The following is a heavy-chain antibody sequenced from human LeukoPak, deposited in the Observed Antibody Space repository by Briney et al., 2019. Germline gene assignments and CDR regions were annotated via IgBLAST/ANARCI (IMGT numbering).Heavy chain of an antibody. D-gene: IGHD3-3*01. CDR3: ARDPATIFGAPYYYYYMDV. CDR1: GYTFTSYG. V-gene: IGHV1-18*01. J-gene: IGHJ6*03. CDR2: ISAYNGNT. Sequence: PSVKVSCKASGYTFTSYGISWVPQAPGQGLEWIGWISAYNGNTNYAQKLQGRVTMTTDTSTSTAYMALRSLRSDDTAGYYCARDPATIFGAPYYYYYMDVWGKGTTVTVSS.